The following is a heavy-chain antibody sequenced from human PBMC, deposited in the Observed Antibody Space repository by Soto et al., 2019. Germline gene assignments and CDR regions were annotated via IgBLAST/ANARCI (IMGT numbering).Heavy chain of an antibody. Sequence: YWSWIRQPPGKGLEWMGIIYPGDSDTRYSPSFQGQVTISADKSISTAYLQWSSLKASDTAMYYCARMLGSSGWYIDYWGQGNLVTVSS. CDR1: YW. V-gene: IGHV5-51*01. D-gene: IGHD6-19*01. CDR3: ARMLGSSGWYIDY. J-gene: IGHJ4*02. CDR2: IYPGDSDT.